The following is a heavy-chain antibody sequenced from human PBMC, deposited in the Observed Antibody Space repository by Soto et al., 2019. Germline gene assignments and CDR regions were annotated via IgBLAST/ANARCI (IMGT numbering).Heavy chain of an antibody. CDR3: ARPVLDYYYYYGLDV. CDR1: GYNFASYR. V-gene: IGHV5-51*01. CDR2: IYPEDSDT. Sequence: GESLKISCQGSGYNFASYRIAWVRQMPGKGLEWMGIIYPEDSDTKYSPSFKGQVTISADRSINTVFLQWRSLKASDTAIYYCARPVLDYYYYYGLDVSGQGTSVTVSS. J-gene: IGHJ6*02.